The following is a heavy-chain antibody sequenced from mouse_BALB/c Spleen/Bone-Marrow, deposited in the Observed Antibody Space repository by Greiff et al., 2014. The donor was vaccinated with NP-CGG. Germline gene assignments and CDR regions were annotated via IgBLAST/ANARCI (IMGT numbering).Heavy chain of an antibody. Sequence: VQLQQSGPELVRPGVSVKISCKGFGYTFTGYAIHWVKRSHAKTLEWIGVISSYSGNTNYNQKFKGRATMTVDKSSSTAYMELARLTSEDSAIYYCASTAGTQYDYFAYWGQGTTLTVSS. J-gene: IGHJ2*01. D-gene: IGHD1-2*01. CDR3: ASTAGTQYDYFAY. CDR1: GYTFTGYA. CDR2: ISSYSGNT. V-gene: IGHV1-67*01.